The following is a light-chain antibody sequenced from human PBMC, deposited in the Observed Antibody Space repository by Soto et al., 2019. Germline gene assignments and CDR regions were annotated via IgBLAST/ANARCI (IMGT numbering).Light chain of an antibody. Sequence: EIVLTQSPATLSLSPGERATLSCRASQSVSSYLAWYQQKPGQAPRLLIYDASNRATGIPARFSGSGSGTDFTLTISSVEPEDLAVYYGQQRSNAPTCGQGTKVEIK. V-gene: IGKV3-11*01. J-gene: IGKJ1*01. CDR2: DAS. CDR3: QQRSNAPT. CDR1: QSVSSY.